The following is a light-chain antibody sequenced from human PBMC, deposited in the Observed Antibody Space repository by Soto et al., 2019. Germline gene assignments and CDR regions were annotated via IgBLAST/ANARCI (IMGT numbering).Light chain of an antibody. Sequence: DIVMTQTPLSLSVTPGQPASISCRSSQILLHSNGYNYLDWYLQKPGQSPQLLIYLGSNRSSGVPDRFSGSGSGTDFTLKISRVEAEDVGVYYCMQALQTPITFGQGTRLEI. CDR1: QILLHSNGYNY. CDR2: LGS. V-gene: IGKV2-28*01. J-gene: IGKJ5*01. CDR3: MQALQTPIT.